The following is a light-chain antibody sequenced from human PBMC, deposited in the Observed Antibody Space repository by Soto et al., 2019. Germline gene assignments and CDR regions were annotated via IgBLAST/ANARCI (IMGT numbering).Light chain of an antibody. CDR3: TSYTNSSTCV. V-gene: IGLV2-14*01. Sequence: QSVLTQPASVSGSPGESITISCTGTSSDVGAYKYVSWYQQHPGKAPKLIIYEVRYRPSGISKRFSGSKSGNTASLTISGLQAEDEADYYCTSYTNSSTCVFGTGTKVTVL. J-gene: IGLJ1*01. CDR1: SSDVGAYKY. CDR2: EVR.